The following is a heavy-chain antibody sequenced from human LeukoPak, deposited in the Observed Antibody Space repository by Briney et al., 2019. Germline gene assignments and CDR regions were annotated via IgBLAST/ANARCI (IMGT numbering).Heavy chain of an antibody. Sequence: RASVKVSCKASGYTFTGYYMHWVRQAPGQGLEWMGWINPNSGGTNYAQKFQGRVTMTRDTSISTAYMELSRLRSDDTAVYYCARGLVWSGYDYFDYWGQGTLVTVSS. CDR2: INPNSGGT. V-gene: IGHV1-2*02. D-gene: IGHD3-3*01. CDR1: GYTFTGYY. J-gene: IGHJ4*02. CDR3: ARGLVWSGYDYFDY.